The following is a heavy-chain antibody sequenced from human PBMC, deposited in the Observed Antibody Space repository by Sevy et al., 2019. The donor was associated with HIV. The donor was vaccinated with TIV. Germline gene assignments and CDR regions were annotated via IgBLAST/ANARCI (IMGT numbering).Heavy chain of an antibody. Sequence: GGSLRLSCAASGFTFSTYAMNWVRQAPGKGLEWVSAISGSGGNTFYADSVKGRFAISRDNSKNTLFLQMNSLRAEDTAVYYCAKDLRLTRGPYYYYMDVWGKGTTVTVSS. D-gene: IGHD4-17*01. CDR2: ISGSGGNT. CDR1: GFTFSTYA. V-gene: IGHV3-23*01. J-gene: IGHJ6*03. CDR3: AKDLRLTRGPYYYYMDV.